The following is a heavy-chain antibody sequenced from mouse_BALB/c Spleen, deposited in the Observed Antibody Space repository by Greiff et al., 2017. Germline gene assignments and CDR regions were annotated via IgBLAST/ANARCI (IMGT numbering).Heavy chain of an antibody. D-gene: IGHD2-3*01. CDR2: ISYSGST. V-gene: IGHV3-8*02. CDR3: ARFRVDGYYYFDY. J-gene: IGHJ2*01. Sequence: EVQLQESGPSLVKPSQTLSLTCSVTGDSITSGYWNWIRKFPGNKLEYMGYISYSGSTYYNPSLKSRISITRDTSKNQYYLQLNSVTTEDTATYYCARFRVDGYYYFDYWGQGTTLTVSS. CDR1: GDSITSGY.